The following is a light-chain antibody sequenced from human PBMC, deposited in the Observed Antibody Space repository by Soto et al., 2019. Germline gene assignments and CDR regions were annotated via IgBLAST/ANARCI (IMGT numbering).Light chain of an antibody. CDR1: QNIDTY. V-gene: IGKV1-39*01. Sequence: DIQMTQSPSSLSASVEERVNITCRASQNIDTYLNWYQQSPGQGPRLLIYGASNLQGGVPPRFSGRGSGIDFTLTITSLQPEDFATYHCQQSYTTPLTFGQGTKVDIK. CDR2: GAS. CDR3: QQSYTTPLT. J-gene: IGKJ1*01.